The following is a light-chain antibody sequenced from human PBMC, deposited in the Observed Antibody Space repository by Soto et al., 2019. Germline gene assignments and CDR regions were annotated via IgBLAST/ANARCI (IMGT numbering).Light chain of an antibody. CDR3: SSYSISTAYL. J-gene: IGLJ1*01. Sequence: QSALTQPASVSGSPGQSITISCTGTSSDVGGYDYVSWYQLHPGKAPKLMVFEVSKRPSGVSDRFSGSKSGNTASLTISGLQAEDEADYFCSSYSISTAYLFGTGTKVTVL. V-gene: IGLV2-14*01. CDR2: EVS. CDR1: SSDVGGYDY.